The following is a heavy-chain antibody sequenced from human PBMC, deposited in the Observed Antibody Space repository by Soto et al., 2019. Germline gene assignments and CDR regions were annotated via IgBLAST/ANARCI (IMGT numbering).Heavy chain of an antibody. CDR2: TYYRSKWYT. Sequence: PSQTLSLTCAISGDSVSSNSAAWNWIRQSPSRGLEWLGRTYYRSKWYTGYAPSVKRRITINPDTSKNQLSLQLTSVTPEDTAVYYCTDREMHYWGQGTVVTVSS. CDR3: TDREMHY. CDR1: GDSVSSNSAA. J-gene: IGHJ4*02. V-gene: IGHV6-1*01.